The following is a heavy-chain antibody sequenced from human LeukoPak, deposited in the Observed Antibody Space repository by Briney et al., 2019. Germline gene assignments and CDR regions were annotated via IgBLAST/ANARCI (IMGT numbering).Heavy chain of an antibody. CDR2: ISADGTST. Sequence: PGGSLRLSCAASGFTFDEYVMHWVRQAPGKGLEWVSLISADGTSTKYVDSVKGRFTISRDNIKSSLYLQMNSLRIEDTALYYCTKDRYCTNTYCPTDHWGQGTLVTVSS. CDR3: TKDRYCTNTYCPTDH. CDR1: GFTFDEYV. D-gene: IGHD2-8*01. J-gene: IGHJ4*02. V-gene: IGHV3-43*02.